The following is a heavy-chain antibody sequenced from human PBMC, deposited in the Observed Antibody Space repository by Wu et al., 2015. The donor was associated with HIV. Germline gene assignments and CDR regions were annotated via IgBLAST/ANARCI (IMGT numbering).Heavy chain of an antibody. CDR3: ARRGTWGDRFNVIRGGLDV. Sequence: QVQLVQSGAEVKKPGASVKVSCKASGYNFFSYGISWVRQAPGQGLEWMGWISAYNGNTNYVQKLQGRVTMTRNISINTAYMELNSLRSEDTAVYYCARRGTWGDRFNVIRGGLDVWGQGTTVTVSS. CDR2: ISAYNGNT. J-gene: IGHJ6*02. V-gene: IGHV1-18*01. CDR1: GYNFFSYG. D-gene: IGHD1-1*01.